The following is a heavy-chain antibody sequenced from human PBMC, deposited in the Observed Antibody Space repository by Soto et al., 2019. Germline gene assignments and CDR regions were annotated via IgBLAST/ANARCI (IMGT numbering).Heavy chain of an antibody. CDR2: IYYSGST. CDR1: GGSISSGGYY. V-gene: IGHV4-31*03. J-gene: IGHJ4*02. Sequence: PSETLSLTCTVSGGSISSGGYYWSWIRQHPGKGLEWIGYIYYSGSTYYNPSLKSRVTISVDTSKNQFSLKLSSVTAADTAVYYCARDLVGIAARPARLFDYWGQGTLVTVSS. D-gene: IGHD6-6*01. CDR3: ARDLVGIAARPARLFDY.